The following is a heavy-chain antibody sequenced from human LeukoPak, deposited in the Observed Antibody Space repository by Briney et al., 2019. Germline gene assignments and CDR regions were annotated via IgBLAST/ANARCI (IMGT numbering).Heavy chain of an antibody. CDR3: ARGANGILTGIFDY. V-gene: IGHV1-2*02. D-gene: IGHD3-9*01. CDR1: GYTFTGYY. J-gene: IGHJ4*02. Sequence: ASVKVSCKASGYTFTGYYMHWVRQAPGQGLEWMGWINPNSGGTNYAQKFQGRVTMTRDTSISTAYMEPSRLRSDDTAVYYCARGANGILTGIFDYWGQGTLVTVSS. CDR2: INPNSGGT.